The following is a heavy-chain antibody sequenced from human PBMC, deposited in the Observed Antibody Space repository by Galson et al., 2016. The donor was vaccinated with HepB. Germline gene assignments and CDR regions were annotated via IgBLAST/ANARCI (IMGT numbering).Heavy chain of an antibody. V-gene: IGHV3-23*01. CDR3: AKLTSIVPTGTIDY. Sequence: SLRLSCAASGFTFSNYAMTWVRQAPGKGLEWVSSINAYATGTYYADSVKGRFTISRDSSKNTLSLQMSSLRVEDTAVYHCAKLTSIVPTGTIDYWGQGTLVTVSS. D-gene: IGHD5-12*01. J-gene: IGHJ4*02. CDR1: GFTFSNYA. CDR2: INAYATGT.